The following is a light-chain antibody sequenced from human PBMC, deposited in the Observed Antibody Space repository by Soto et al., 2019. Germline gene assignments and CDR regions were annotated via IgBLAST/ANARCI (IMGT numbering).Light chain of an antibody. Sequence: QSALTQPASVSGSPGQSITISCTGTSSDVGGYNFVSWYQQHPGKAPKLLIYDVSDRPPGVSNRFSGSKSGNTASLTISGLQAEDEADYYCSSYTISSTYVFGTGTKVTV. CDR1: SSDVGGYNF. CDR2: DVS. J-gene: IGLJ1*01. V-gene: IGLV2-14*01. CDR3: SSYTISSTYV.